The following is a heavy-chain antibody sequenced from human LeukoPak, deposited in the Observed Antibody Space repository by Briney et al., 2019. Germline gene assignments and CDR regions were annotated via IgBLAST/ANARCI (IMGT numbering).Heavy chain of an antibody. J-gene: IGHJ4*02. CDR2: INHSGST. CDR3: ARADIVVVPAAILDSYYFDY. CDR1: GGSFSGYY. D-gene: IGHD2-2*01. V-gene: IGHV4-34*01. Sequence: SETLSLTCAVYGGSFSGYYSSWIRQPPGKGLEWIGEINHSGSTNYNPTLKSRVTISVDTSKNQFSLKLSSVTTADTAVYYCARADIVVVPAAILDSYYFDYWGQGTLVTVSS.